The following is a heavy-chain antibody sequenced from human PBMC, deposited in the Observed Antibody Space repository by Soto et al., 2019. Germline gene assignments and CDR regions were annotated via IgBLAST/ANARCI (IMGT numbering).Heavy chain of an antibody. CDR2: IYYSGST. D-gene: IGHD3-3*01. CDR3: ARHRRSGYDFWSGYYVFDFDY. V-gene: IGHV4-31*03. J-gene: IGHJ4*02. CDR1: GGSISSGGYY. Sequence: SETLSLTCTVSGGSISSGGYYWSWIRQHPGKGLEWIGYIYYSGSTYYNPSLKSRVTISVDTSKNQFSLKLSSVTAADTAVYYCARHRRSGYDFWSGYYVFDFDYWGQGTLVTVSS.